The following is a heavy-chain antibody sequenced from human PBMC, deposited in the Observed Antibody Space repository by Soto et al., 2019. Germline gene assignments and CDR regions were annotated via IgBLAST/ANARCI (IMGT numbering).Heavy chain of an antibody. CDR3: ARDQSLDI. J-gene: IGHJ3*02. CDR1: GFTFSYYT. CDR2: ISTGSSTI. Sequence: TGGSLRLSCAASGFTFSYYTMNWVRQAPGEGLEWVSYISTGSSTIFYADSVKGRLTISRDNAKDSLYLQMNSLRDEDTAVYYCARDQSLDIWGQGTLVTVSS. V-gene: IGHV3-48*02.